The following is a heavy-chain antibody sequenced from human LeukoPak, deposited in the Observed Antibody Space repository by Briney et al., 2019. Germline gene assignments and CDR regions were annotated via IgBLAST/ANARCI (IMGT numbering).Heavy chain of an antibody. J-gene: IGHJ4*02. Sequence: SETLSLTCTVSGGSISSYYWSWIRQPPGKGLEWIGYIYYSVTTNYNPSLKSRVTISIDTSKNQFSLKLSSVTAADTAVYYCARHRIAPAYYYGSGSYTPSYFDYWGQGTLVTVSS. D-gene: IGHD3-10*01. CDR2: IYYSVTT. CDR1: GGSISSYY. CDR3: ARHRIAPAYYYGSGSYTPSYFDY. V-gene: IGHV4-59*08.